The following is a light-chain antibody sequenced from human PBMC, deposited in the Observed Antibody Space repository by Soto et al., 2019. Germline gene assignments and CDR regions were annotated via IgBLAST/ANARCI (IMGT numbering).Light chain of an antibody. J-gene: IGLJ2*01. CDR2: EVS. V-gene: IGLV2-8*01. Sequence: QSALTQPPSASGSPGQSVTISCTGTSSDVGGYDRVSWYQQHPGKVPKLMIYEVSKRPSGVPDRFSASKSGNTASLTVSGLQTEDEDDYYCSSYAGSNNYVVFGGGTKLTVL. CDR1: SSDVGGYDR. CDR3: SSYAGSNNYVV.